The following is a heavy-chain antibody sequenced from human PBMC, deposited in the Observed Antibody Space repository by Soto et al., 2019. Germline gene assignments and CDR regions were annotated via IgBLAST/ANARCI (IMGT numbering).Heavy chain of an antibody. D-gene: IGHD3-16*01. Sequence: LSLTCTVSGGSISSGGYYWSWIRQHPGKGLEWIGYIYYSGSTYYNPSLKSRVTISVDASKQQFSLKLTSVTAADTALYYCAAGTLGAVWTPLDDWGQGILVTVSS. V-gene: IGHV4-31*03. J-gene: IGHJ4*02. CDR1: GGSISSGGYY. CDR3: AAGTLGAVWTPLDD. CDR2: IYYSGST.